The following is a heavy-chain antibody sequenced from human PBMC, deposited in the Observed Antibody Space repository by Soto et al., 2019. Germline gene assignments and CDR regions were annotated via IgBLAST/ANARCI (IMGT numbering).Heavy chain of an antibody. V-gene: IGHV1-69*02. J-gene: IGHJ4*02. CDR2: FIPILDMV. Sequence: QVQVVQSGAEVKKPESSVKVSCKPSGGTSNTYTVNWVRLAPGHGLEWMGRFIPILDMVNYAQKFQDRVTITADRSTFTAYMELNSLTSDDTAVYYCAITYCRDNSCPRDFDFWGPGTRVTVSS. CDR3: AITYCRDNSCPRDFDF. CDR1: GGTSNTYT. D-gene: IGHD2-21*01.